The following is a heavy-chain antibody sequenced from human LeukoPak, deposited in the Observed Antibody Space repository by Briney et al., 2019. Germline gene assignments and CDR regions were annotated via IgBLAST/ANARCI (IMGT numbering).Heavy chain of an antibody. J-gene: IGHJ4*02. D-gene: IGHD3-22*01. CDR3: ARGGGDSSGYYLNYFDY. CDR2: IYYSGST. CDR1: GGSISSGGYY. V-gene: IGHV4-31*03. Sequence: SQTLSLTCTVSGGSISSGGYYWSWIRRHPGKGLEWIGYIYYSGSTYYNPSLKSRVTISVDTSKNQFSLKLSSVTAADTAVYYCARGGGDSSGYYLNYFDYWGQGTLVTVSS.